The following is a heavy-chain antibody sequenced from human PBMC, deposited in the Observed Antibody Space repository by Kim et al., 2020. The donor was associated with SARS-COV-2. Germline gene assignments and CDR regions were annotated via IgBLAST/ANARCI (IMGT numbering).Heavy chain of an antibody. D-gene: IGHD4-17*01. V-gene: IGHV3-48*03. J-gene: IGHJ3*02. CDR2: ISSSGSTI. CDR1: GFTFSSYE. CDR3: AGGTPDDYGDSDAFDI. Sequence: GGSLRLSCAASGFTFSSYEMNWVRQAPGKGLEWVSYISSSGSTIYYADSVKGRFTISRDNAKNSLYLQMNSLRAEDTAVYYCAGGTPDDYGDSDAFDIWGQGTMVTVSS.